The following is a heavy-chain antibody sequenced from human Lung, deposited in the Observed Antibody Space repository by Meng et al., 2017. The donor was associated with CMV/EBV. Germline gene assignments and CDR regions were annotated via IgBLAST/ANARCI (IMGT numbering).Heavy chain of an antibody. V-gene: IGHV3-30-3*01. CDR3: ARGWGLYSWFDP. J-gene: IGHJ5*02. Sequence: CASSGFTFRSYAMHWVRQAPGKGLEWVAVISYDRSNNYYADSVKGRFTISRDNSKNTLYLQMNNLRAEDTAVYYCARGWGLYSWFDPWGQGTLVTVSS. D-gene: IGHD3-16*01. CDR1: GFTFRSYA. CDR2: ISYDRSNN.